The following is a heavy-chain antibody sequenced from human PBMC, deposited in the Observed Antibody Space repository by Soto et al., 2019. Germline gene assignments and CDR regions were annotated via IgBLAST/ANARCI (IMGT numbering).Heavy chain of an antibody. J-gene: IGHJ6*02. CDR2: ISYDGSNT. V-gene: IGHV3-30-3*01. D-gene: IGHD3-10*02. CDR3: ARDHGMFLSYYYYGTDV. Sequence: GGSLRLSCAASGFTFSRFSMHWVRQAPGKGLAWVAVISYDGSNTHYAESVKGRFNISRDDSKNTVYLQMNNLRGEDSAVYYCARDHGMFLSYYYYGTDVWGQGTTVTVSS. CDR1: GFTFSRFS.